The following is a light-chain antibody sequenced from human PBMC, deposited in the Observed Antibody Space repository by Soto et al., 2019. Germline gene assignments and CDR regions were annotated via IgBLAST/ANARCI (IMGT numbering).Light chain of an antibody. CDR3: QQSYSAPIT. CDR1: QSISNY. CDR2: AAS. Sequence: MQITQSPSSVSASVGDRVIITCGASQSISNYLTWYQQKPGKAPKLLIFAASSLQRGIPSRFSGSGSGANFTLTISSLQPEDFAAYYCQQSYSAPITFCQGTRVDIK. J-gene: IGKJ5*01. V-gene: IGKV1-39*01.